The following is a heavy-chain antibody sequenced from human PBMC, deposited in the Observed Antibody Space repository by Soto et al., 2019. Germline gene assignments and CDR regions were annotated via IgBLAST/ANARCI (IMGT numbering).Heavy chain of an antibody. CDR3: ARARFTMVRIAY. V-gene: IGHV4-39*01. Sequence: SETLSLTCTVSGDSISSSSYYWGWIRQPPGKGLEWIGSISNSGNTYYNPSLKNRVTISVDTSKNQFSLKLNSVTASDTAVFYCARARFTMVRIAYWGQGTLVTVSS. D-gene: IGHD3-10*01. CDR1: GDSISSSSYY. CDR2: ISNSGNT. J-gene: IGHJ4*02.